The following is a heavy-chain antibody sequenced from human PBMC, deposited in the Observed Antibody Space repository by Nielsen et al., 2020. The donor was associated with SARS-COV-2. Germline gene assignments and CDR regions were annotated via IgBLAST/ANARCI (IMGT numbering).Heavy chain of an antibody. D-gene: IGHD5-18*01. J-gene: IGHJ4*02. CDR2: SNAGNGNT. Sequence: ASVKVSCKASGYTFTSYAMHWVRQAPGQRLEWMGWSNAGNGNTKYSQKLQGRITMTTDTSTSTAYMELRSLRSDDTAVYYCARDDVDTAMVWGQGTLVTVSS. V-gene: IGHV1-3*01. CDR3: ARDDVDTAMV. CDR1: GYTFTSYA.